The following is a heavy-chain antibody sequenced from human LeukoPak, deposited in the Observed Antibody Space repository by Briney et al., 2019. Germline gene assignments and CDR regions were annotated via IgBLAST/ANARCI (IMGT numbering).Heavy chain of an antibody. J-gene: IGHJ4*02. CDR1: GFTFSNYA. V-gene: IGHV3-64*02. CDR3: AREGYCSGGTCYVDY. Sequence: PGGSLRLSCAASGFTFSNYAMHWVRQAPGKGLEYVSAITWNGGSTYYADPVKGRFTISRDNSKNTLYLQMGSLSAEDMAVYYCAREGYCSGGTCYVDYWGQGTLVTVSS. CDR2: ITWNGGST. D-gene: IGHD2-15*01.